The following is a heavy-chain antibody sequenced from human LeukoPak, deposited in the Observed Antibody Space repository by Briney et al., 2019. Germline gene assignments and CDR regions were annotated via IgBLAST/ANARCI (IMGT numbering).Heavy chain of an antibody. J-gene: IGHJ3*02. CDR3: ARPSRTYYYGSGSYIYAFDI. D-gene: IGHD3-10*01. CDR2: INHSGST. CDR1: GGSFSGYY. Sequence: SETLSLTCAVYGGSFSGYYWSWIRQPPGKGLEWIGEINHSGSTNYNPSLKSRVTISVDTSKSQFSRKLSSVTAADTAVYYCARPSRTYYYGSGSYIYAFDIWGQGTMVTVSS. V-gene: IGHV4-34*01.